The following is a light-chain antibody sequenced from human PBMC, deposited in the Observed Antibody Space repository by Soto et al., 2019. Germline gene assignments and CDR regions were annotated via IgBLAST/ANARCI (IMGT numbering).Light chain of an antibody. J-gene: IGLJ2*01. Sequence: QSVLTQPPSVSEAPRQRVTISCSGSISNVGNNAVSWYQQLPGEAPKLLIYYDDLLPSGVSDRFSGSKSGTSASLAISGLQSEDEADYYCAAWDYSLKGPVFVGGTMLTAL. V-gene: IGLV1-36*01. CDR3: AAWDYSLKGPV. CDR1: ISNVGNNA. CDR2: YDD.